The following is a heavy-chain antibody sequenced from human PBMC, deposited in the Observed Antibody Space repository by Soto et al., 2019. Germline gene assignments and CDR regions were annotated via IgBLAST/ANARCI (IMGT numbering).Heavy chain of an antibody. J-gene: IGHJ4*02. Sequence: XGSLRLSCAASGFTFSSYAMSWVRPAPGKGLEWVSAIIGSGGSTYYADSVKGRFTISRDNSKNTLYLQMNSLRAEDTAVYYCAKDPVLLWFGELLRALDYWGQGTLVTVSS. D-gene: IGHD3-10*01. CDR3: AKDPVLLWFGELLRALDY. CDR2: IIGSGGST. V-gene: IGHV3-23*01. CDR1: GFTFSSYA.